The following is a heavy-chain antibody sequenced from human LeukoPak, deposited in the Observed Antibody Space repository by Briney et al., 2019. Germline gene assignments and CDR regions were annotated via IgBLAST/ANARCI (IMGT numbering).Heavy chain of an antibody. D-gene: IGHD3-10*01. CDR2: ISYDGSNK. J-gene: IGHJ2*01. CDR1: GFTFSSYA. V-gene: IGHV3-30*14. CDR3: ARLYYYGSGSYSPGPWYFDL. Sequence: GRSLRLSCAASGFTFSSYAMHWVRQAPGKGLEWVAAISYDGSNKYYADSVKGRFTISRDNSKNTLYLQMNSLGAEDTAVYYCARLYYYGSGSYSPGPWYFDLWGRGTLVTVSS.